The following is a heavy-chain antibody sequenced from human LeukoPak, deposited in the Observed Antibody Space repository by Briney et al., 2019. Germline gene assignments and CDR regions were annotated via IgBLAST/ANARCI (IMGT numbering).Heavy chain of an antibody. D-gene: IGHD2-2*02. Sequence: PSETLSLTCTVSGGSISSYYWSWIRQPPGKGLEWIGYIYYSGSTNYNPSLKSRVTISVDTSKNQFSLKLSSVTAADTAVYYCARSYCSSTSCYIYWFGPWGQGTLVTVSS. V-gene: IGHV4-59*01. CDR3: ARSYCSSTSCYIYWFGP. CDR1: GGSISSYY. J-gene: IGHJ5*02. CDR2: IYYSGST.